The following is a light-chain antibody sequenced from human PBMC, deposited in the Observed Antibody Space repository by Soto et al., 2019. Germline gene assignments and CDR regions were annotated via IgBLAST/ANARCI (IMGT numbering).Light chain of an antibody. CDR3: EAWDGSLNVVL. CDR2: XNN. V-gene: IGLV1-44*01. CDR1: SSNIGTNT. Sequence: QSVLTQPPSASGTPGQRVTISCSGSSSNIGTNTVNWYQHLPGSAPKLLIYXNNXRPSXXXDRFXXSKSGTSASLAISGLXXXXXXXXYCEAWDGSLNVVLFGGGTKLTVL. J-gene: IGLJ2*01.